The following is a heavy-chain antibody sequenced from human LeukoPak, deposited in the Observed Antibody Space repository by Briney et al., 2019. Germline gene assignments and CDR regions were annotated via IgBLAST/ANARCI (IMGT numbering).Heavy chain of an antibody. V-gene: IGHV3-48*03. Sequence: GGSLRLSCAASGFTFSSYEMNWVRQAPGKGLEWVSYISSSGSTIYYADSVKGRFTISRDNAKNSLYLQMNSLRAEDTAVYYCARDPRLGCSGGSCYSEVGEYYFDYWGQGTLVTVSS. J-gene: IGHJ4*02. CDR2: ISSSGSTI. CDR1: GFTFSSYE. D-gene: IGHD2-15*01. CDR3: ARDPRLGCSGGSCYSEVGEYYFDY.